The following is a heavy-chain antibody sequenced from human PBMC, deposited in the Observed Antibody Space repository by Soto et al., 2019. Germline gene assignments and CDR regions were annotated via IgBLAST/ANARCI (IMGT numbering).Heavy chain of an antibody. D-gene: IGHD2-21*02. CDR1: GGSISGYY. J-gene: IGHJ6*02. Sequence: SETLSLTCTVSGGSISGYYWRWIRQPPGKGLEWIGYMYNTGSTVYNPSFKSRVTISVDTSKNQFSLMLNSVTVAVTAVYYCARDLWGYCGTDCYPLDVWGQGTTVT. CDR2: MYNTGST. CDR3: ARDLWGYCGTDCYPLDV. V-gene: IGHV4-59*01.